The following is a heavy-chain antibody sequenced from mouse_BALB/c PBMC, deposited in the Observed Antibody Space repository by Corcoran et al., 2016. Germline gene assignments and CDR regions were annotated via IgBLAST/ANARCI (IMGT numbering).Heavy chain of an antibody. CDR3: AREGSDGYFVRYYYFDY. CDR1: GYTFTSYV. V-gene: IGHV1S136*01. J-gene: IGHJ2*01. D-gene: IGHD2-3*01. Sequence: EVQLQQSGPELVKPGASVKISCKASGYTFTSYVMHWVKQKPGQGLAWIGYINPYNDGTKYNEKFKGKATLTSDKSSSTAHMEVSSLTSDDSAVYCCAREGSDGYFVRYYYFDYWGQGTTLTVSS. CDR2: INPYNDGT.